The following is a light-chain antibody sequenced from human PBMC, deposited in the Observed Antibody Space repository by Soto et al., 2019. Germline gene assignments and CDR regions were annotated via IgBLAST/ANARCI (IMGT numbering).Light chain of an antibody. J-gene: IGKJ1*01. CDR1: QSVDSSF. V-gene: IGKV3-20*01. Sequence: EIVLTQSPGSLSLSPGERGTLSCRASQSVDSSFFAWYQQKPDQAPRLLIYGASNRATGIPDRFSGSGSGTDFTLTISRVEVEDFAVYYCQQYVSSVTFGEGTKVELK. CDR3: QQYVSSVT. CDR2: GAS.